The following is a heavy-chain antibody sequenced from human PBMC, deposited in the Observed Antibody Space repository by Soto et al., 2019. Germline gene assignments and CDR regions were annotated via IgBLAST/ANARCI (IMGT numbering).Heavy chain of an antibody. CDR1: GFTFNSYY. D-gene: IGHD5-12*01. V-gene: IGHV3-7*03. J-gene: IGHJ4*02. CDR3: VRDWRDGYDHSFNH. Sequence: EVQLVESGGGLVQPGGSLRLSCAASGFTFNSYYMSWVRQAPGEGLEWVANIQPDGSEKYYVDSVEGRFTISRDNARNSLYLQMNSLRAEDTAVYYCVRDWRDGYDHSFNHWGQGTPVTVSS. CDR2: IQPDGSEK.